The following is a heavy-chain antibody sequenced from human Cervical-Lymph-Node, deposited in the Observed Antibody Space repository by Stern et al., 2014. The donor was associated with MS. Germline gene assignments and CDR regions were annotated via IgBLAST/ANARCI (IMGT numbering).Heavy chain of an antibody. CDR3: ASFRYTISDSSLSY. CDR1: GLTFGSYS. Sequence: EVQLVESGGGLVKPGGSLRLSCAASGLTFGSYSMNWVRQAPGKGLEWVSSISSSSSYIYYADSVKGRFTISRDNAKNSLYLQMNSLRAEDTAVYYCASFRYTISDSSLSYWGQGTLVTVSS. CDR2: ISSSSSYI. J-gene: IGHJ4*02. D-gene: IGHD3-22*01. V-gene: IGHV3-21*01.